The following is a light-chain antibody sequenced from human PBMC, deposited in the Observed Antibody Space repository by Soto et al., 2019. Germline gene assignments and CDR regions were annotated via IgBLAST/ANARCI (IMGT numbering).Light chain of an antibody. CDR3: MQGTHWPKT. Sequence: DVVMTQSPLSLPVSLGQPASISCRSSQGLVHGDGNTYLNWFQQRPGQSPRRLIYGVSNRDSGVPDRFSGSGSGTECTLKISRVEAEDVGVYFCMQGTHWPKTFGQGTKVEIK. CDR2: GVS. J-gene: IGKJ1*01. CDR1: QGLVHGDGNTY. V-gene: IGKV2-30*02.